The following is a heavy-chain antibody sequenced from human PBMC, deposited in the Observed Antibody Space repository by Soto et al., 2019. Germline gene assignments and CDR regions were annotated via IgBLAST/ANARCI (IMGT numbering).Heavy chain of an antibody. J-gene: IGHJ5*01. CDR2: IYYSGNT. CDR3: ASIPVGTSMIYWFDP. D-gene: IGHD5-18*01. CDR1: GASVNSGNYY. Sequence: PSHTLSVTRNVSGASVNSGNYYGSWIRQAPGKGLEWIGYIYYSGNTNYSPSLKSRVTMSLDRSNNQFSLNLSSLNAADTAVYYCASIPVGTSMIYWFDPCGQGARVSVSS. V-gene: IGHV4-61*01.